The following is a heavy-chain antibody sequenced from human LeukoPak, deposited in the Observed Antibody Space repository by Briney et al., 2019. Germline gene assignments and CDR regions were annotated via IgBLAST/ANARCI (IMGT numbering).Heavy chain of an antibody. D-gene: IGHD3-10*01. CDR3: AKDRWVSGSDNYYTLFDY. J-gene: IGHJ4*02. CDR2: IYSGGST. V-gene: IGHV3-53*01. CDR1: GFTVSSNY. Sequence: GGSLRLSCAASGFTVSSNYMSWVRQAPGKGLEWVSVIYSGGSTYYADSVKGRYTISRDNSKNTLYLQMNSLRAEDTAVYYCAKDRWVSGSDNYYTLFDYWGQGTLVTVSS.